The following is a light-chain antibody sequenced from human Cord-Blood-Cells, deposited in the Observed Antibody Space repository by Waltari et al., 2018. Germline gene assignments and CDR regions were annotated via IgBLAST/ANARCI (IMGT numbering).Light chain of an antibody. CDR2: GAS. J-gene: IGKJ4*01. Sequence: EIVMTQPPATLSVSPGESDTLSCRASQSVSSNSAWYHQKPGQAPRLLIYGASTRATGIPARFSGSGSGTEFTLTISSLQSEDFAVYYCQQYNNWPLTFGGGTKVEIK. CDR1: QSVSSN. CDR3: QQYNNWPLT. V-gene: IGKV3-15*01.